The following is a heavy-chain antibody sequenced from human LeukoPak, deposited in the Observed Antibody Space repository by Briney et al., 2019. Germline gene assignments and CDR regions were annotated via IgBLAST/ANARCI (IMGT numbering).Heavy chain of an antibody. V-gene: IGHV3-7*01. CDR2: IKQDGSEK. J-gene: IGHJ6*03. CDR3: ARERTVTTNYYYYIDV. D-gene: IGHD4-17*01. Sequence: GGSLRLSCAVSGFTFSSYWMDWVRQAPGKGLQWVASIKQDGSEKYYVDSVKGRFTISRDNSKNSLYLQMNSLRAEDTAVYYCARERTVTTNYYYYIDVWGKGTTVTVSS. CDR1: GFTFSSYW.